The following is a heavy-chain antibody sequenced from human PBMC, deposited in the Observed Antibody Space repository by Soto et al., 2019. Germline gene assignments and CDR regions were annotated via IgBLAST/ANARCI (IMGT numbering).Heavy chain of an antibody. CDR3: ARILGGEYSGFDPPLEY. CDR2: IWNDGTTK. J-gene: IGHJ4*02. Sequence: QMQLVESGGGVVQPGRSLRLSCAASGFTFNSYGMHWVRQAPGKGLEWVALIWNDGTTKYYAASVKGPFTISRDNSNNTLYLQMTRLTAEDTAVYYRARILGGEYSGFDPPLEYWGQGVLVTVSS. D-gene: IGHD5-12*01. V-gene: IGHV3-33*01. CDR1: GFTFNSYG.